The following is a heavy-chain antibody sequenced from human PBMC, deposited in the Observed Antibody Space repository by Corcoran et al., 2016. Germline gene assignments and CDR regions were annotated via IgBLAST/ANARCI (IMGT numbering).Heavy chain of an antibody. Sequence: EVQLVESGGGLVQPGGSLRLSCAASGFTFSSYWMSWVRQAPGKGLEWVANIKQDGSEKYYVDSVKGRFTISRDNAKNSLYLQMNSLRAEETAVYYCARKDIVVVPAAIHWYFDLWGRGTLVTVSS. CDR1: GFTFSSYW. D-gene: IGHD2-2*01. CDR3: ARKDIVVVPAAIHWYFDL. CDR2: IKQDGSEK. V-gene: IGHV3-7*01. J-gene: IGHJ2*01.